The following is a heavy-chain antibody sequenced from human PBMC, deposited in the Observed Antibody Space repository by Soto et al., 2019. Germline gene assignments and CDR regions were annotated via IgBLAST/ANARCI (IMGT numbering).Heavy chain of an antibody. Sequence: EVQLVESGGGLVQPGGSLRLSCAASGFTISNNYMNWVRQAPGKGLEWVSFIYSGDSTNYADSVKGRFTISRDNSKNTVYLQLNTLRGGDTGVDYWGRGGGATGEYYYHYYTLDVWGQGTTVTVSS. V-gene: IGHV3-53*01. CDR1: GFTISNNY. J-gene: IGHJ6*02. CDR2: IYSGDST. D-gene: IGHD1-26*01. CDR3: GRGGGATGEYYYHYYTLDV.